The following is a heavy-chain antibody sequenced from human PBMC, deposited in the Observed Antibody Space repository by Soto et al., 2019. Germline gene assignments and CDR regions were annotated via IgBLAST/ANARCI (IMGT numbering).Heavy chain of an antibody. Sequence: PGGSLRLSCAASGFTFSSYAMHWVRQAPGKGLEWVAVISYDGSNKYYADSVKGRFTISRDNSKNTLYLQMNSLRAEDTAVYYCARGGWLQLYRLDYWGQGTLVTVSS. CDR1: GFTFSSYA. D-gene: IGHD5-12*01. CDR2: ISYDGSNK. J-gene: IGHJ4*02. V-gene: IGHV3-30-3*01. CDR3: ARGGWLQLYRLDY.